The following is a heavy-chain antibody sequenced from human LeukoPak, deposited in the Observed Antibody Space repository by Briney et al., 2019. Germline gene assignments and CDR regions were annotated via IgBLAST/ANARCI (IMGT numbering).Heavy chain of an antibody. V-gene: IGHV4-59*01. CDR1: GGSISSYY. J-gene: IGHJ4*02. D-gene: IGHD1-26*01. CDR2: MYYSGST. CDR3: ASLYSGSYDTGSFDYFNY. Sequence: SETLSLTCTVSGGSISSYYWSWIRQPPGKGLEWIGYMYYSGSTNYNPSLKGRVTISVDTSKNQFSLKLSSVTAADTAVYYCASLYSGSYDTGSFDYFNYWGQGTLVTVSS.